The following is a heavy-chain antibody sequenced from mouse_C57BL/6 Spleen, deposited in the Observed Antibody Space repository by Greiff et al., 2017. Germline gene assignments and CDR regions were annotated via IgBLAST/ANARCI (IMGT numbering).Heavy chain of an antibody. V-gene: IGHV1-15*01. CDR1: GYTFTDYE. Sequence: QVQLKESGAELVRPGASVTLSCKASGYTFTDYEMHWVKQTPVHGLEWIGALDPETGGTAYNQKFKGKAILTADTSSSTAYMELRSLTSEDSAVYYCTRWRFAYWGQGTLVTVSA. CDR3: TRWRFAY. J-gene: IGHJ3*01. CDR2: LDPETGGT.